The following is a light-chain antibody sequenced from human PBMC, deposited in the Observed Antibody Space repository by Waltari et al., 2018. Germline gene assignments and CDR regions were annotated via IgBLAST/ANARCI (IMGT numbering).Light chain of an antibody. CDR3: QQYYSLYT. J-gene: IGKJ2*01. CDR1: QSVLYSSNNKNY. Sequence: DIVMTQSPDSLAVSLGERATLHCKSSQSVLYSSNNKNYLAWYQQKPGQPPKLLIYWASTRESGVPDRFSGSGSGTDFTLTISSLQAEDVAVYYCQQYYSLYTFGQGTKLEIK. V-gene: IGKV4-1*01. CDR2: WAS.